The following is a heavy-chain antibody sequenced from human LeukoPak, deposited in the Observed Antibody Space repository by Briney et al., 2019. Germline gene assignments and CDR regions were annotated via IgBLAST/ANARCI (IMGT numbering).Heavy chain of an antibody. CDR1: GFPFSSHG. CDR2: ISGSGGST. V-gene: IGHV3-23*01. CDR3: AREGSSSSGYYN. Sequence: PGGSLRLSCAGSGFPFSSHGMNWVRQAPGKGLEWVSAISGSGGSTYYADSVKGRFTISRDNSKNTLYLQMNSLRAEDTAVYYCAREGSSSSGYYNWGQGTLVTVSS. J-gene: IGHJ4*02. D-gene: IGHD3-22*01.